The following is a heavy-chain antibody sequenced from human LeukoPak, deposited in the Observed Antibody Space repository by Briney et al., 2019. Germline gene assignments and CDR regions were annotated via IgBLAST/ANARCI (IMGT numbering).Heavy chain of an antibody. CDR3: ARGRPSRTSSKRGTVDY. V-gene: IGHV4-34*01. CDR1: GGSFSGYY. Sequence: PSETLSLTCAVYGGSFSGYYWSWIRQPPGKGLEWIGEINHSGSTNYNPSLKSRVTISVDTSKNQFSLKLSSVTAADTAVYYCARGRPSRTSSKRGTVDYWGQGTLVTVSS. D-gene: IGHD2-2*01. J-gene: IGHJ4*02. CDR2: INHSGST.